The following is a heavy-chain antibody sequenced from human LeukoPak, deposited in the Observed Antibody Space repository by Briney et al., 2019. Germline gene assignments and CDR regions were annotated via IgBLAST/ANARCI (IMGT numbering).Heavy chain of an antibody. CDR1: GFTFSSYG. D-gene: IGHD1-26*01. CDR2: ISGSGGST. CDR3: AKGGSIQPNWFDP. J-gene: IGHJ5*02. V-gene: IGHV3-23*01. Sequence: PGGSLRISCAASGFTFSSYGMSWVRQAPGKGLEWVSAISGSGGSTYYADSVKGRFTISRDNSKNTLYLQMNSLRAEDTAVYYCAKGGSIQPNWFDPWGQGTLVTVSS.